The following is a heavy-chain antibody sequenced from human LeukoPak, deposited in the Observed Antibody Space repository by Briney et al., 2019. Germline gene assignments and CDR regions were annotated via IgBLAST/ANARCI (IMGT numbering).Heavy chain of an antibody. V-gene: IGHV4-59*08. CDR3: ARHGPDCGGDCCYYYGMDV. Sequence: SETLSLTCTVSGGSISSYYWSWIRQPPGKGLEWIGYIYYSGSTNYNPSLKSRATISVDTSKNQFSLKLSSVTAADTAVYYCARHGPDCGGDCCYYYGMDVWGQGTTVTVSS. CDR2: IYYSGST. D-gene: IGHD2-21*02. CDR1: GGSISSYY. J-gene: IGHJ6*02.